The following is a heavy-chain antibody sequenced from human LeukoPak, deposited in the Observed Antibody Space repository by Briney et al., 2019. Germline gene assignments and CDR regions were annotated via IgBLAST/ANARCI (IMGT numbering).Heavy chain of an antibody. D-gene: IGHD3-22*01. CDR3: ARDYYDSSGYYVRDY. V-gene: IGHV3-21*01. Sequence: GGSLRLSCAASGFTFSSYSMNWVRQAPGKGLEWVSSITTSSSYTFYADSVKGRFTISRDNAKNSLYLQMNSLRAGDTAVYYCARDYYDSSGYYVRDYWGQGTLVTVSS. CDR2: ITTSSSYT. CDR1: GFTFSSYS. J-gene: IGHJ4*02.